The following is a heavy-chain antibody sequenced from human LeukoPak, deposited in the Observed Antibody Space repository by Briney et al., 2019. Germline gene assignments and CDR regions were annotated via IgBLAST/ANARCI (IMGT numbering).Heavy chain of an antibody. CDR3: AELGITMIGGV. Sequence: GGSLRLSCAASGFTFSTYAMNWVRQAPGKGLEWVSAISGSATGSVTTYYTDSVKGRFTISRDNAKNSLYLQMNSLRAEDTAVYYCAELGITMIGGVWGKGTTVTISP. CDR1: GFTFSTYA. D-gene: IGHD3-10*02. V-gene: IGHV3-23*01. J-gene: IGHJ6*04. CDR2: ISGSATGSVTT.